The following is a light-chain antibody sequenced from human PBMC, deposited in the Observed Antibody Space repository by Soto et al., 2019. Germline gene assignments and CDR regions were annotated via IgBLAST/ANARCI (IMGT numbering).Light chain of an antibody. CDR3: AAWDDSLSGWV. J-gene: IGLJ3*02. CDR1: SSNIGAGYD. Sequence: QSVVTQPPSVSGAPGQRVTISCTGSSSNIGAGYDVHWYQQLPGTAPKLLIYANVNRPSGVPDRFSGSKSGTSGSLAITGLQAEDEADYYCAAWDDSLSGWVFGGGTKLTVL. V-gene: IGLV1-40*01. CDR2: ANV.